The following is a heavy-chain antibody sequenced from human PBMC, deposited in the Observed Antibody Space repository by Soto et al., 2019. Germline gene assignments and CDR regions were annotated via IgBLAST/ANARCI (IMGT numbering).Heavy chain of an antibody. CDR3: ARAPNNLYYYDSSGPSDY. CDR2: ISYDGSNK. J-gene: IGHJ4*02. V-gene: IGHV3-30-3*01. CDR1: GFTFSSYA. Sequence: GGSLRLSCAASGFTFSSYAMHWVRQAPGKWLEWVAVISYDGSNKYYADSVKGRFTISRDNSKNTLYLQMNSLRAEDTAVYYCARAPNNLYYYDSSGPSDYWGQGTLVTVSS. D-gene: IGHD3-22*01.